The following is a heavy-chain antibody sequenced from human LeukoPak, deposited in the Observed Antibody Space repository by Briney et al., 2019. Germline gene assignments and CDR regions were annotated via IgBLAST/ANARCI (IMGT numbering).Heavy chain of an antibody. Sequence: GESLKISCKGTEFSFINYWIAWVRQMPGKGLEWMGIIYPVDSDTKISPSFEGQVTISADKSISTAYLHLSGLKASDTAMYYCARPLDFGGNSNWYFDLWGRGTLLTVSS. CDR3: ARPLDFGGNSNWYFDL. V-gene: IGHV5-51*01. J-gene: IGHJ2*01. CDR2: IYPVDSDT. D-gene: IGHD4-23*01. CDR1: EFSFINYW.